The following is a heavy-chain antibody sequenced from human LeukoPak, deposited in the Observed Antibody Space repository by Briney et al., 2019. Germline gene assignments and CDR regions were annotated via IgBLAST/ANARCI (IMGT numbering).Heavy chain of an antibody. Sequence: RASVTVSCTASGYTFTGYYMHWVRQAPGQGHERMGWINPNSGGTDYAQKFQGRVTMTRDTSISTAYMELTRLRSDDTAVYYCARELAAAAQGIDYWGQGTLVTVSS. CDR3: ARELAAAAQGIDY. V-gene: IGHV1-2*02. CDR1: GYTFTGYY. CDR2: INPNSGGT. D-gene: IGHD6-13*01. J-gene: IGHJ4*02.